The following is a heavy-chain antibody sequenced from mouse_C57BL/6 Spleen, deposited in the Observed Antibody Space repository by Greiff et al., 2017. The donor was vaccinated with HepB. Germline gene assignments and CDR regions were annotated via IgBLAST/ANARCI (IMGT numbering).Heavy chain of an antibody. D-gene: IGHD1-1*01. Sequence: QVQLKQSGPELVKPGASVKISCKASGYAFSSSWMNWVKQRPGKGLEWIGRIYPGDGDTNYNGKFKGKATLTADKSSSTAYMQLSSLTSEDSAVYFCAIYYGSSQAFAYWGQGTLVTVSA. CDR3: AIYYGSSQAFAY. CDR2: IYPGDGDT. J-gene: IGHJ3*01. V-gene: IGHV1-82*01. CDR1: GYAFSSSW.